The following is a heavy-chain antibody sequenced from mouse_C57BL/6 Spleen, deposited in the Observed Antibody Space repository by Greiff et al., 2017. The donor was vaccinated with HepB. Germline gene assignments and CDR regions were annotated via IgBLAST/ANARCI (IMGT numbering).Heavy chain of an antibody. CDR1: GFNIKDYY. CDR2: IDPEDGDT. CDR3: TTGETMVTKTRNYYAMDY. Sequence: EVKLMESGAELVRPGASVKLSCTASGFNIKDYYMHWVKQRPEQGLEWIGRIDPEDGDTEYAPKFQGKATMTADTSSNTAYLQLSSLTSEDTAVYYCTTGETMVTKTRNYYAMDYWGQGTSVTVSS. J-gene: IGHJ4*01. D-gene: IGHD2-1*01. V-gene: IGHV14-1*01.